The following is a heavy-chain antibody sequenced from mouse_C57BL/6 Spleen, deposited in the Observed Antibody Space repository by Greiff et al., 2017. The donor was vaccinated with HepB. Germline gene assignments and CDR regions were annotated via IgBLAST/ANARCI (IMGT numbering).Heavy chain of an antibody. CDR3: ARKIPHYYGSTFYAMDY. CDR2: IDPSDSYT. J-gene: IGHJ4*01. CDR1: GYTFTSYW. Sequence: QVQLQQPGAELVKPGASVKLSCKASGYTFTSYWMQWVKQRPGQGLEWIGDIDPSDSYTNYNQKFKGKATLTVDTSSSTAYMQLRSLTSEDSAVYYCARKIPHYYGSTFYAMDYWGQGTSVTVSS. V-gene: IGHV1-50*01. D-gene: IGHD1-1*01.